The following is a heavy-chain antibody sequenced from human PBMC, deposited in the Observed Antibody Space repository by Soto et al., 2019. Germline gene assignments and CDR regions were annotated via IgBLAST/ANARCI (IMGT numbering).Heavy chain of an antibody. Sequence: SETLSLTCTVSGGSISSSSYYWGWIRQPPGKGLEWIGSIYYSGSTYYNPSLKSRVTISVDTSKNQFSLKLSSVTAADTAVYYCARGKRRTVTIGPFDAFDIWGQGTMVTVSS. CDR3: ARGKRRTVTIGPFDAFDI. CDR1: GGSISSSSYY. J-gene: IGHJ3*02. V-gene: IGHV4-39*01. D-gene: IGHD4-17*01. CDR2: IYYSGST.